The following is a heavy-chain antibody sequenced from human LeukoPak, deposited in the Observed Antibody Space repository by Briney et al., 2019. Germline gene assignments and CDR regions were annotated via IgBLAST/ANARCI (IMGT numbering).Heavy chain of an antibody. J-gene: IGHJ4*02. D-gene: IGHD1-1*01. V-gene: IGHV1-69*13. Sequence: SVKVSCKASGGTFSSYAISWVRQAPGQGLEWVGGIIPIFGTANYAQKFQGRVTITADESTSTAYMELSSLRSEDTAVYYCASLLVTHSTTADYWGQGTLVTVSS. CDR2: IIPIFGTA. CDR1: GGTFSSYA. CDR3: ASLLVTHSTTADY.